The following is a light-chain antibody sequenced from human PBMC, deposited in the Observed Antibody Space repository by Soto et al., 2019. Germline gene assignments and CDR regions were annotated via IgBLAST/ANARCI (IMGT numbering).Light chain of an antibody. Sequence: QSVLTQPPSVSGSPGQRVTISCTWISSNIGAGYDVHWYQQFPGTAPKLLIYGNSNRPSGVPDRFSGSKSGTSASLAITGLQAEDEADYYCQSYDSSLSGVFGSGTKVTVL. V-gene: IGLV1-40*01. CDR1: SSNIGAGYD. J-gene: IGLJ1*01. CDR3: QSYDSSLSGV. CDR2: GNS.